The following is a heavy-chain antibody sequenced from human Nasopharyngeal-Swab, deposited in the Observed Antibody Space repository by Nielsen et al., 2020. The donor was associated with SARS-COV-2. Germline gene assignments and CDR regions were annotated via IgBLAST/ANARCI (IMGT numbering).Heavy chain of an antibody. CDR2: ISGSGGST. Sequence: VRQAPGKGLEWVSAISGSGGSTYYADSVKGRFTISRDNAKNSLYLQMNSLRAEDTAVYYCASDPYYDTSDDAFDIWGQGTMVPSPQ. V-gene: IGHV3-21*01. J-gene: IGHJ3*02. D-gene: IGHD3-22*01. CDR3: ASDPYYDTSDDAFDI.